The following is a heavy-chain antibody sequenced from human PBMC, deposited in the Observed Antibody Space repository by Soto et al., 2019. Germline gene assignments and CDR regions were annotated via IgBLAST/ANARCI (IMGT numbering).Heavy chain of an antibody. J-gene: IGHJ6*02. CDR1: GFTFSSYS. CDR2: ISSSSSTI. CDR3: ARDTRQLWFGEELLALYYYYGMDV. Sequence: GGSLRLSCAASGFTFSSYSMNWVRQAPGKGLEWVSYISSSSSTIYYADSVKGRFTISRENAKYSLCVAMNSLRDEDTAVYYCARDTRQLWFGEELLALYYYYGMDVWGQGTTVTVSS. V-gene: IGHV3-48*02. D-gene: IGHD3-10*01.